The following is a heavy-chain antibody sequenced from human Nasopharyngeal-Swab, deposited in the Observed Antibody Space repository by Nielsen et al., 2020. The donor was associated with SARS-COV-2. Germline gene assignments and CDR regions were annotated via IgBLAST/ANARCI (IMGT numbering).Heavy chain of an antibody. D-gene: IGHD3-3*01. CDR1: GGSISSSSYY. J-gene: IGHJ3*02. Sequence: SETLSLTCTVSGGSISSSSYYWGWIRQPPGKGLEWIGSIYYSGSTYYNPSLKSRVTISVDTSKNQFSLKLSSVTAADTAVYYCARLESITIFGVVIPTGAFDIWGRGTMVTVSS. CDR3: ARLESITIFGVVIPTGAFDI. V-gene: IGHV4-39*01. CDR2: IYYSGST.